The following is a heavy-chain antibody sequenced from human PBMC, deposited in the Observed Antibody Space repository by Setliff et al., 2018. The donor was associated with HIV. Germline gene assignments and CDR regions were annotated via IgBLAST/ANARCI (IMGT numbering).Heavy chain of an antibody. CDR1: RDSIRNGAYY. J-gene: IGHJ4*02. CDR3: ARHRSPGPWFGAYPLDY. CDR2: IYYSGSA. Sequence: SETLSLTCTVSRDSIRNGAYYWGWIRQPPGKGLEWIGSIYYSGSAYYNPSFKSRVTLSVDTSKSQFSLKLSSVTAADTAVYYCARHRSPGPWFGAYPLDYWGQGTLVTVSS. D-gene: IGHD3-10*01. V-gene: IGHV4-39*01.